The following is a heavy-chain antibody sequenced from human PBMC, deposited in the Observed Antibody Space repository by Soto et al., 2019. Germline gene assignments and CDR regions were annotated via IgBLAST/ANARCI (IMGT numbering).Heavy chain of an antibody. V-gene: IGHV4-59*01. CDR1: GGSIRSYY. D-gene: IGHD2-21*02. CDR3: AVCGGDCQWYAP. J-gene: IGHJ5*02. Sequence: SETLSLTCTVSGGSIRSYYWSWIRQPPGKGLEWIGYIYYSGSINYNPSLKSRVTISVDTSRNQFSLKLSSVTAADTAVYYCAVCGGDCQWYAPCGRGTLVTVSS. CDR2: IYYSGSI.